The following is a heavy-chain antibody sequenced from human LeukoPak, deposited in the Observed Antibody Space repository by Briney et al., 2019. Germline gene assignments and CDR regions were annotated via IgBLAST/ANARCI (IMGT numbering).Heavy chain of an antibody. CDR1: GYTFSSYS. CDR2: IDVSGSRI. CDR3: ARDRAWAFDY. J-gene: IGHJ4*02. Sequence: PGGSLRLSCAASGYTFSSYSLNWVRQAPGKGLEWISYIDVSGSRIYHADSVMGRFTISRDNAKDSLYLQLNNLRVEDTAVYYCARDRAWAFDYWGQGTLVTVSS. V-gene: IGHV3-48*01.